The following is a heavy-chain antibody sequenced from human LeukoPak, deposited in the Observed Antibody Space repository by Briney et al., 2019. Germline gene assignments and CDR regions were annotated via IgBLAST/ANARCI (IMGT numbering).Heavy chain of an antibody. D-gene: IGHD3-22*01. CDR1: GYSFTSYW. J-gene: IGHJ3*02. V-gene: IGHV5-51*01. Sequence: GESLKISCKGSGYSFTSYWIGWVRQMPGKGLEWMGIIYPGDSDTRYSPSFQGQVTISADKSISTAYLQWSSLKASDTAMYYCASSSNYYDSSCYYLAPDDAFDIWGQGTMVTVS. CDR2: IYPGDSDT. CDR3: ASSSNYYDSSCYYLAPDDAFDI.